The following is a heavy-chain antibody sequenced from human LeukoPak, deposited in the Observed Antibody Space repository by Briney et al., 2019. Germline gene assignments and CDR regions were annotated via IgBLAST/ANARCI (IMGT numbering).Heavy chain of an antibody. V-gene: IGHV3-7*01. CDR2: IKGDGSEK. CDR3: ARETSVGTRGGLWGSYRLKWFDP. J-gene: IGHJ5*02. D-gene: IGHD3-16*02. Sequence: GGSLRLSCAASAGFTISSYWMNWVRQAPGKGLEWVANIKGDGSEKYYVDSVKGRFTISRDNAKNSLYLQMNSLRVEDTAVYYCARETSVGTRGGLWGSYRLKWFDPWGQGTLGTVSS. CDR1: AGFTISSYW.